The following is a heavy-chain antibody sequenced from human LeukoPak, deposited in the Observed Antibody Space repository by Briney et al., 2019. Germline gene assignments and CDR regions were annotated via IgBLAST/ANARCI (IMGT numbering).Heavy chain of an antibody. CDR1: GFTFSSYS. J-gene: IGHJ4*02. Sequence: GGSLRLSCAASGFTFSSYSMNWVRQAPGKGPEWVSSISSSSSYIYYADSVKGRFTVSRDNAKNSLYLQMNRLRAEDTAVYYCARDIQAYCSSTSCHPYYFDYWGQGTLVTVSS. CDR2: ISSSSSYI. D-gene: IGHD2-2*01. V-gene: IGHV3-21*01. CDR3: ARDIQAYCSSTSCHPYYFDY.